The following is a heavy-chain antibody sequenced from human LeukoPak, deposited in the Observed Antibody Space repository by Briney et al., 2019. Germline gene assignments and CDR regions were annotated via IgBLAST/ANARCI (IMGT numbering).Heavy chain of an antibody. Sequence: GGSLRLSCATSGFTFSNYAINWVRQAPGKGLEWISTISSSGVTTYYADSVKGRFTISRDNSKNTLYLQMNSLRGEDTAVYYCAKAPANYVDTAMGTFDYWGQGTLVTVSS. CDR2: ISSSGVTT. CDR3: AKAPANYVDTAMGTFDY. D-gene: IGHD5-18*01. V-gene: IGHV3-23*01. CDR1: GFTFSNYA. J-gene: IGHJ4*02.